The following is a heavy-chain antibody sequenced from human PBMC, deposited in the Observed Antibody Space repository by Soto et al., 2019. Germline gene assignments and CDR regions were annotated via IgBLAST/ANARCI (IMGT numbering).Heavy chain of an antibody. D-gene: IGHD3-10*01. CDR3: ARDDEGGSDCDLGY. CDR2: ISRDGSNE. CDR1: GFTFSSYL. V-gene: IGHV3-30-3*01. J-gene: IGHJ4*02. Sequence: QVQLVESGGGVDQPGRSLRLSCATSGFTFSSYLIHWIRQTPDKGEEWVAFISRDGSNEYYADSVKGRFTISRDNSKNTLYLEMNSLRAEDTAVYYCARDDEGGSDCDLGYWGQGTLVTVSS.